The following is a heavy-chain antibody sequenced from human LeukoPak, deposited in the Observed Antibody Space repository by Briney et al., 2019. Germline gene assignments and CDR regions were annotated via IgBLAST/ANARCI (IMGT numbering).Heavy chain of an antibody. CDR3: ARDHLSLDY. Sequence: HPGGSLRLSCAVSGFTFSSYWMSWVRQAPGKGLEWVANIKQDGSEKYYVDSVKGRFTISRDNAKNSLYLQMNSLRAEDTAVYYCARDHLSLDYWGQGTLVTVSS. CDR1: GFTFSSYW. J-gene: IGHJ4*02. D-gene: IGHD3-3*02. V-gene: IGHV3-7*01. CDR2: IKQDGSEK.